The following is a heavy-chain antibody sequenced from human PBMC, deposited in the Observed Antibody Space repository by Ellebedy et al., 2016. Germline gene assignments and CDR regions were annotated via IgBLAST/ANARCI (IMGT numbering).Heavy chain of an antibody. D-gene: IGHD3-10*01. Sequence: GGSLRLSCVGSGLRFSRHWMSWVRQAPGKGLEWVANIKGDGSEKNYVDSVKGRFTISRDNAKNSLYLQMNNLRAEDTAVYYCARGHSGVRGVISPLDLWGQGTLVTVSS. CDR2: IKGDGSEK. CDR3: ARGHSGVRGVISPLDL. J-gene: IGHJ4*02. CDR1: GLRFSRHW. V-gene: IGHV3-7*03.